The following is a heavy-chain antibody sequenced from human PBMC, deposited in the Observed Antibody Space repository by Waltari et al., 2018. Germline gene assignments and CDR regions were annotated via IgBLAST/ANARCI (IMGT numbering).Heavy chain of an antibody. CDR3: AKEGSSWYLDFDY. Sequence: EVQLVESGGVVVQPGGSLRISCAASGFTFADYTMHWVRQAPGKGLEWVSLISWDGGSTYYADSVKGRFTISRDNSKNSLYLQMNSLRTEDTALYYCAKEGSSWYLDFDYWGQGTLVTVSS. CDR2: ISWDGGST. CDR1: GFTFADYT. V-gene: IGHV3-43*01. J-gene: IGHJ4*02. D-gene: IGHD6-13*01.